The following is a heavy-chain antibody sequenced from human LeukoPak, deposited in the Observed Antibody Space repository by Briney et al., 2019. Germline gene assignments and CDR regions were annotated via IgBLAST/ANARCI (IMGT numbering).Heavy chain of an antibody. CDR1: GGSISSGGYY. J-gene: IGHJ4*02. CDR3: ARLKVGAADY. V-gene: IGHV4-31*03. Sequence: SQTLSLTCTVSGGSISSGGYYWSWIRQHPGKGLEWIGYIYYSGSTYYNPSLKSRVTISVDTSKNQFSLKLSSVTAADTAVYYCARLKVGAADYWGQGTLVTVSS. D-gene: IGHD1-26*01. CDR2: IYYSGST.